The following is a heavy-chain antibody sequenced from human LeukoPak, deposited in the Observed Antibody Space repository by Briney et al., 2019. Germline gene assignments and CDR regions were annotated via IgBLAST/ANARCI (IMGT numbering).Heavy chain of an antibody. CDR2: IRGGGTSE. V-gene: IGHV3-23*01. CDR1: GFTFSAYA. CDR3: ARDPNGVYIGAFDM. J-gene: IGHJ3*02. D-gene: IGHD4-17*01. Sequence: GGSLRLSCTASGFTFSAYAMMWVRQAPGKGPEWVSAIRGGGTSEFYADSVKGRFRISRDNSKDTLFLQMNSLRAEDTAVYYCARDPNGVYIGAFDMWGPGTMVTVSS.